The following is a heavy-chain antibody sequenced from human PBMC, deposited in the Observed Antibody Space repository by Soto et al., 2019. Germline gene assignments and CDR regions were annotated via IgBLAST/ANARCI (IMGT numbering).Heavy chain of an antibody. CDR1: GGSISSSSYY. Sequence: QLQLQESGPGLVKPSETLSLTCTVSGGSISSSSYYWGWIRQPPGKGLEWIGSIYYSGSTYYNPSLKSRVTISVDTSKNQFSLKLSSVTAADTAVYYCARHADIVNVQLLTGLYYFDYWGQGTLVTVSS. V-gene: IGHV4-39*01. D-gene: IGHD2-2*01. J-gene: IGHJ4*02. CDR2: IYYSGST. CDR3: ARHADIVNVQLLTGLYYFDY.